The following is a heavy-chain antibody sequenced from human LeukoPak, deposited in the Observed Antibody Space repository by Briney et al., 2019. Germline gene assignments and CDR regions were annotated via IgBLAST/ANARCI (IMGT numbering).Heavy chain of an antibody. CDR1: GFTFDDYA. D-gene: IGHD6-19*01. J-gene: IGHJ4*02. Sequence: GGSLRLSCAASGFTFDDYALHWVRQAPGKGLEWVSGISWNSGSIAYADSVKGRFTISRDNAKNSLYLQMNSLRAEDTALYYCAKSDRPRIAVAGTVVDYWGQGTLVTVSS. CDR3: AKSDRPRIAVAGTVVDY. V-gene: IGHV3-9*01. CDR2: ISWNSGSI.